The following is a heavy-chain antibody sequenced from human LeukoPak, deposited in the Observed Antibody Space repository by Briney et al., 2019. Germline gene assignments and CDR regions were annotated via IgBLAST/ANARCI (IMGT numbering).Heavy chain of an antibody. CDR2: INPNSGGT. CDR1: GYTFTGYY. D-gene: IGHD3-3*01. V-gene: IGHV1-2*02. J-gene: IGHJ4*02. CDR3: ATVHLSEEYYDFWSGYSY. Sequence: GASVKVSCKASGYTFTGYYMHWVRQAPGQGLEWMGWINPNSGGTNYAQKFQGRVTITADESTSTAYMELSSLRSEDTAVYYCATVHLSEEYYDFWSGYSYWGQGTLVTVSS.